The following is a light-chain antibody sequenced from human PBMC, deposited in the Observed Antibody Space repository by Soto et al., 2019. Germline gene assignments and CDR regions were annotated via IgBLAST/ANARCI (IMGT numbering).Light chain of an antibody. CDR1: SSNIGAGYD. Sequence: QSALTQPPSVSGAPGQRVTISCTGTSSNIGAGYDVHWYQHLPGTAPKLLIYGNNNRPSGVPDRFSGSKSGTSASLAITDLQTEDEADYYCQSYDNSLSGLFGGGTKLTVL. V-gene: IGLV1-40*01. J-gene: IGLJ2*01. CDR3: QSYDNSLSGL. CDR2: GNN.